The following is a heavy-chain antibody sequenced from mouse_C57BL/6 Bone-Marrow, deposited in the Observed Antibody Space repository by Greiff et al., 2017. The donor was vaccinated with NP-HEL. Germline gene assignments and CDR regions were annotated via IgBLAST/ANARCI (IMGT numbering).Heavy chain of an antibody. Sequence: EVQLVESGGDLVKPGGSVKLSCAASGFTFSSYGMSWVRQTPGKRLEWVATISRGGSYTYYTDSVKGRFTISRDNAKNTLYLQMSSLKSEDTAMYYCARLLYYGSSYDYWGQGTTLTVSS. J-gene: IGHJ2*01. CDR3: ARLLYYGSSYDY. V-gene: IGHV5-6*01. CDR2: ISRGGSYT. D-gene: IGHD1-1*01. CDR1: GFTFSSYG.